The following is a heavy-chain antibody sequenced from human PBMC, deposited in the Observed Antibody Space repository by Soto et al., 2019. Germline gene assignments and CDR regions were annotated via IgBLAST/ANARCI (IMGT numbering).Heavy chain of an antibody. CDR1: GVSVNIYD. D-gene: IGHD2-15*01. CDR2: ISYDGSNT. J-gene: IGHJ5*02. V-gene: IGHV3-30*03. Sequence: GGSLRLSCAASGVSVNIYDMHWVRQAPGKGPEWVAIISYDGSNTYYSDSVRGRFTISRDNSKETLYLHMHSLRNEDTAIYYCARISRYCSGGDCHAWGEGTQVTVSS. CDR3: ARISRYCSGGDCHA.